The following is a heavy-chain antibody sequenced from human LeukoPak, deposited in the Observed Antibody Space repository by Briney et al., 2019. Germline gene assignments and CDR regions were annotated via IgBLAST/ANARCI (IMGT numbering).Heavy chain of an antibody. V-gene: IGHV4-4*07. D-gene: IGHD3-22*01. J-gene: IGHJ4*02. CDR1: RDSISGDI. CDR3: ARNQGSGWYYLDY. CDR2: IYISGST. Sequence: PSETLSLTCTVTRDSISGDICICLRQPAGKGLEWIGRIYISGSTKYNPSLKSRVTMSVDTSKNHFSLKLRSVTAADTAVYYCARNQGSGWYYLDYWGQGSLVTVSS.